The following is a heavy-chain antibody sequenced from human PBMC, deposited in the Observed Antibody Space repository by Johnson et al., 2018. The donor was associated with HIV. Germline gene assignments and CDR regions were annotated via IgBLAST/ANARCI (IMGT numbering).Heavy chain of an antibody. Sequence: QVQLVESGGGVVQPGRSLRLSCAASGFTFSSYAMHWVRQAPGKGLEWVAVKSYDGSNKYYADSVKGRFTISRDNSKNTLYLQMNSLRAEDTAVYYCAKNSAAFDIWGQGTMVTVSS. CDR1: GFTFSSYA. J-gene: IGHJ3*02. CDR2: KSYDGSNK. V-gene: IGHV3-30*04. CDR3: AKNSAAFDI. D-gene: IGHD2/OR15-2a*01.